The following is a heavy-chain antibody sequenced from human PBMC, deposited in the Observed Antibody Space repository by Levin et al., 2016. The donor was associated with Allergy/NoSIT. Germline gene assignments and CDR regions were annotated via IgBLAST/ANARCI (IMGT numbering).Heavy chain of an antibody. CDR2: IYSGGST. V-gene: IGHV3-53*01. D-gene: IGHD1-26*01. CDR3: ASQEGAKWPFDI. Sequence: WIRQPPGKGLEWVSAIYSGGSTYYADSVKGRFTISRDNPKNTLYLQMNSLRVEDTAVYYCASQEGAKWPFDIWGQGTMVTVSS. J-gene: IGHJ3*02.